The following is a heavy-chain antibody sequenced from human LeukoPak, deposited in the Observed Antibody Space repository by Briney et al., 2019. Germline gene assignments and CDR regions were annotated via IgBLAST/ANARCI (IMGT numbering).Heavy chain of an antibody. J-gene: IGHJ6*02. CDR2: ITASGDST. CDR3: AKDRYDTSVWPYYYAMDV. Sequence: GGALRLSCAAHGFIFSARAMTWVRRAPGKGLEWVSYITASGDSTHYADSVKGRFIISGDSTKNTLYLQMNSLRAEDTAVYYCAKDRYDTSVWPYYYAMDVWGQGTTVTVSS. D-gene: IGHD3-22*01. V-gene: IGHV3-23*01. CDR1: GFIFSARA.